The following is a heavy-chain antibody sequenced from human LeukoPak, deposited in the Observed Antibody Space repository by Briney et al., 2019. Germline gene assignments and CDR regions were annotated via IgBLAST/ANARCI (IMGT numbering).Heavy chain of an antibody. Sequence: GGSLRLSCAASGFTFSSYSMNWVRQAPGKGLGWVSSISSSSRYIYYADSVKGRFTISRDNAKNSLYLQMNSLRAEDTAVYYCARESSSGYSGYDPVAFDYWGQGTLVTVSS. CDR1: GFTFSSYS. J-gene: IGHJ4*02. D-gene: IGHD5-12*01. V-gene: IGHV3-21*01. CDR2: ISSSSRYI. CDR3: ARESSSGYSGYDPVAFDY.